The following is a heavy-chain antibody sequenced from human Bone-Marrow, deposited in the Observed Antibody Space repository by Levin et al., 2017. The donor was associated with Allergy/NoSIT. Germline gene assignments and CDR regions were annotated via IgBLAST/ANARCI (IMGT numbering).Heavy chain of an antibody. V-gene: IGHV4-31*03. CDR3: ARFNGYDFDY. CDR1: GGSISGGGYY. Sequence: SQTLSLTCTVSGGSISGGGYYWSWIRQHPGKGLEWIGYIYYSGNTYYNPSLKSRVIISVVTSKNQLSLKLTSVNVADTAVYYCARFNGYDFDYWGQGTLVTVSS. J-gene: IGHJ4*02. CDR2: IYYSGNT. D-gene: IGHD5-12*01.